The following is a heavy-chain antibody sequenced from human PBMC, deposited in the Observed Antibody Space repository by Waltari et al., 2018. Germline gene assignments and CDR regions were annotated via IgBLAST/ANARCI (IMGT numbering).Heavy chain of an antibody. CDR3: ARAVDYYDSSYGMDV. CDR2: INHSGST. D-gene: IGHD3-22*01. Sequence: QVQLQQWGAGLLKPSETLSLTCAVYGGSFSGYYWSWIRQPPGKGLEWIGEINHSGSTNYNPSLKSRVTISVDTSKNQFSLKLSSVTAADTAVYYCARAVDYYDSSYGMDVWGQGTTVTVSS. CDR1: GGSFSGYY. V-gene: IGHV4-34*01. J-gene: IGHJ6*02.